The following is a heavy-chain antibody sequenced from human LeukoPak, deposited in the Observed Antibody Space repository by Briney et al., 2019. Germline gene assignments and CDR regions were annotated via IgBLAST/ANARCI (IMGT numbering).Heavy chain of an antibody. Sequence: ASVEVSCKASGYTFTSYGISWVRQAPGQGLEWMGWISAYNGNTNYAQKLQGRVTMTTDTSTSTAYMELRSLRSDDTAVYYCARDDSNYVTFDYWGQGTLVTVSS. CDR3: ARDDSNYVTFDY. V-gene: IGHV1-18*01. J-gene: IGHJ4*02. CDR2: ISAYNGNT. CDR1: GYTFTSYG. D-gene: IGHD4-11*01.